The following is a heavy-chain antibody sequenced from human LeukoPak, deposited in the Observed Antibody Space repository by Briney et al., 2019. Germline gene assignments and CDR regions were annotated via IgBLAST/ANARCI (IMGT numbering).Heavy chain of an antibody. D-gene: IGHD3-22*01. CDR1: GFTFSRYA. J-gene: IGHJ5*02. CDR2: ISGGGDST. CDR3: TKDLLQWLLCHAS. V-gene: IGHV3-23*01. Sequence: PGGSLRLSCAASGFTFSRYAMSWVRQAPGKGLEWVSGISGGGDSTYYADSVKGRFTISRDNSRNTLYLQMNSLRAEDTAVYYCTKDLLQWLLCHASWGQGALVTVSS.